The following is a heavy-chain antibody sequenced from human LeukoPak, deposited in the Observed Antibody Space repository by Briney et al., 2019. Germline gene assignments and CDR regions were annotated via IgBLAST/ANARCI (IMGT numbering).Heavy chain of an antibody. J-gene: IGHJ4*02. CDR1: GGTFISYA. D-gene: IGHD5-12*01. CDR2: IIPIFGTA. Sequence: SVTVSCKASGGTFISYAISWVRQAPGQGLEWMGGIIPIFGTANYAQKFQGRVTITADESTSTAYMELSSLRSEDTAVYYCARSIVATVEMFDYWGQGTLVTVSS. CDR3: ARSIVATVEMFDY. V-gene: IGHV1-69*13.